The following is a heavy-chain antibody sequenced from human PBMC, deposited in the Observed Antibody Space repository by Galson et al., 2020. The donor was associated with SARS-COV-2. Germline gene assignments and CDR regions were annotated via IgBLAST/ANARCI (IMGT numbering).Heavy chain of an antibody. V-gene: IGHV3-21*06. CDR1: GFTFSSYT. J-gene: IGHJ6*04. Sequence: GGSLTLSCAASGFTFSSYTMNWVRQVPGKGLEWVSSITTISTYLNYADPVNGRITISRDNANDLLFLQMDGMRACDTAVYFGARAGTPHYYCACDVDVWGSGRTVAVSS. CDR3: ARAGTPHYYCACDVDV. D-gene: IGHD3-22*01. CDR2: ITTISTYL.